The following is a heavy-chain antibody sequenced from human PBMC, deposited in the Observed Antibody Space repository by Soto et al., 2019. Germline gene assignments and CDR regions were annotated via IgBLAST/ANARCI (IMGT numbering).Heavy chain of an antibody. J-gene: IGHJ4*02. Sequence: GASVKVSCKASGGTFSSYAISWVRQAPGQGLEWMGGIIPIFGTANYAQKFQGRVTITADESTSTAYMELSSLRSEDTAVYYCARDHYYGDGYNDWYFGYWGQGTLVTVSS. CDR2: IIPIFGTA. CDR3: ARDHYYGDGYNDWYFGY. CDR1: GGTFSSYA. V-gene: IGHV1-69*13. D-gene: IGHD2-21*01.